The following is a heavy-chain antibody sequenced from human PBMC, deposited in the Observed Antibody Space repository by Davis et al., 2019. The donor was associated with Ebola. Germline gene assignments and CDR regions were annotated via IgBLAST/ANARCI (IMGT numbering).Heavy chain of an antibody. CDR1: GFTFSDYY. D-gene: IGHD1-26*01. Sequence: PGGSLRLSCAASGFTFSDYYMSWIRQAPGKGLEWVSYISSSSSYTNYADSVKGRFTISRDNAKNSLYLQMNSLRDEDTAVYYCAREFGATTSRPRYYFDYWGQGTLVTVSS. V-gene: IGHV3-11*06. J-gene: IGHJ4*02. CDR3: AREFGATTSRPRYYFDY. CDR2: ISSSSSYT.